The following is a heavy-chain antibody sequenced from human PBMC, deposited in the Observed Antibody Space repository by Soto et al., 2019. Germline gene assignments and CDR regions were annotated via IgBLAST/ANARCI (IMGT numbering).Heavy chain of an antibody. CDR1: GGTFSSYA. D-gene: IGHD3-22*01. CDR3: ARGRDPYYYDSSGYLNLDY. Sequence: SVKVSCKASGGTFSSYAISWVRQAPGQGLGWMGGIIPIFGTANYAQQFQGRVTITADESTSTAYMELSSLRSEDTAVYYCARGRDPYYYDSSGYLNLDYWGQGTLVPVSS. J-gene: IGHJ4*02. CDR2: IIPIFGTA. V-gene: IGHV1-69*13.